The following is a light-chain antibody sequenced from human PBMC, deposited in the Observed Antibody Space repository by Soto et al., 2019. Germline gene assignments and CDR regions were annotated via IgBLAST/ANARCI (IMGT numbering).Light chain of an antibody. CDR3: LQDYNYPWT. V-gene: IGKV1-6*01. CDR1: QGISNY. Sequence: ATQMPQSPSSLSAAVGDRVTISGRASQGISNYIAWYQQRPEKAPKLLIFGATTLQSGVPSRFSASGSGPDFTLTISSLQPEYFATYYCLQDYNYPWTFGQGTKVDI. CDR2: GAT. J-gene: IGKJ1*01.